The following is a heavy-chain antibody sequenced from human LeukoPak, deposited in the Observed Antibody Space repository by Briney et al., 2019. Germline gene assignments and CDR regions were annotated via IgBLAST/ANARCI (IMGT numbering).Heavy chain of an antibody. Sequence: PSETLSLTCTVSGGSISSYYWSWIRQPPGKGLEWIGYIYYSGSTSYNPSLKSRVTISVDTSKNQFSLNLSSVTAADTAVYYCARVYWSYYYYMDVWGKGTTVTVSS. CDR3: ARVYWSYYYYMDV. CDR2: IYYSGST. D-gene: IGHD2-8*02. CDR1: GGSISSYY. J-gene: IGHJ6*03. V-gene: IGHV4-59*01.